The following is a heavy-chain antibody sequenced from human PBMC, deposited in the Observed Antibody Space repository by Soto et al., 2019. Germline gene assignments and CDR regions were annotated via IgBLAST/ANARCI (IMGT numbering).Heavy chain of an antibody. CDR1: GFTFTSSA. J-gene: IGHJ6*03. CDR3: AAESSQHYYYYMDV. Sequence: SVKVSCKASGFTFTSSAMQWVRQARGQRLEWIGWIVVGSGNTNYAQKFQERVTITRDMSTSTAYMELSSLRSEDTAVYYCAAESSQHYYYYMDVWGKGTKVTVSS. CDR2: IVVGSGNT. V-gene: IGHV1-58*02. D-gene: IGHD6-13*01.